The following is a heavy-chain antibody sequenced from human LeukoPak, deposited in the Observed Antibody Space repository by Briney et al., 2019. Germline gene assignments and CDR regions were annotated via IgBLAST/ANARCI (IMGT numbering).Heavy chain of an antibody. Sequence: SVKVSCKASGGTFSSYAISWVRQAPGQGLEWMGRIVPIFGTANYAQKFQGRVTITTDESTSTAYMQLSSLRSEDTAVYYCARGTDYDFWSGYYRYWGQGTLVTVSS. D-gene: IGHD3-3*01. CDR2: IVPIFGTA. CDR3: ARGTDYDFWSGYYRY. CDR1: GGTFSSYA. V-gene: IGHV1-69*05. J-gene: IGHJ4*02.